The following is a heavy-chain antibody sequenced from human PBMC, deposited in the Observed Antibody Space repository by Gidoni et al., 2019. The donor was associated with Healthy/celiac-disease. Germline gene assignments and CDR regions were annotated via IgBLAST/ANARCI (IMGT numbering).Heavy chain of an antibody. D-gene: IGHD5-12*01. Sequence: QVQLQQWGAGLLKPSETLSLTCAVYVGSFSGYYWSWIRQPPGKGLEWIGEINHSGSTNYNPSLKSRVTISVDTSKNQFSLKLSSVTAADTAVYYCARGRRQAGRNWFDPWGQGTLVTVSS. J-gene: IGHJ5*02. CDR1: VGSFSGYY. CDR2: INHSGST. CDR3: ARGRRQAGRNWFDP. V-gene: IGHV4-34*01.